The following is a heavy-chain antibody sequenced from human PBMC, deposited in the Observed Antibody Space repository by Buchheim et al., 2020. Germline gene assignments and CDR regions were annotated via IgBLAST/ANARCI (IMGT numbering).Heavy chain of an antibody. CDR2: LSNTGNTI. D-gene: IGHD3-10*01. Sequence: QVQLVESGGGLVKPGGSLRLSCAASGFTFSDYYMSWMRQAPGKGLEWVSYLSNTGNTIYYADSVKGRFTISRDNSQNSLYLQMNSLRAGDTAMYYCAGDRSHPGSYYSYEYWGQGTL. V-gene: IGHV3-11*01. CDR1: GFTFSDYY. J-gene: IGHJ4*02. CDR3: AGDRSHPGSYYSYEY.